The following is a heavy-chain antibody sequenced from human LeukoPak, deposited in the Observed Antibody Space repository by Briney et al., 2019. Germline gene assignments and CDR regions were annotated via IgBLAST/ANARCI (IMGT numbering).Heavy chain of an antibody. Sequence: SETLSPTCAVYGGSFSGYYWSWIRQPPGKGLEWIGEINHSGSTNYNPSLKSRVTISVDTSKNQFSLKLSSVTAADTAVYYCARGRPYLLRKKSEFGYWGQGTLVTVSS. CDR2: INHSGST. CDR3: ARGRPYLLRKKSEFGY. J-gene: IGHJ4*02. V-gene: IGHV4-34*01. D-gene: IGHD3-10*01. CDR1: GGSFSGYY.